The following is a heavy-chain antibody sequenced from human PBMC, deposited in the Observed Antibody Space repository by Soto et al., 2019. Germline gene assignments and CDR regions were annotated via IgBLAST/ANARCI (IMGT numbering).Heavy chain of an antibody. CDR3: ARDLAYYYDNTGSILDQ. CDR1: GGSFSNYA. V-gene: IGHV1-69*13. J-gene: IGHJ4*02. CDR2: INPIFGTA. Sequence: ASVKVSCKASGGSFSNYAITWVRQAPGQGLEWMGGINPIFGTANYAQKFQGRVTLTADESTSTAYMELSSLRSDDTAVFYCARDLAYYYDNTGSILDQWGQGTLVTVSS. D-gene: IGHD3-22*01.